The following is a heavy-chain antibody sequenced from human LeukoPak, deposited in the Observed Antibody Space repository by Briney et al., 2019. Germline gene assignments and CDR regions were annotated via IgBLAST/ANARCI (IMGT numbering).Heavy chain of an antibody. J-gene: IGHJ4*02. CDR1: GFTFSSYG. CDR2: ICYDGSNK. D-gene: IGHD3-10*01. V-gene: IGHV3-33*01. CDR3: AREYYYGSGSYTSYFDY. Sequence: PGGSLRLSCAASGFTFSSYGMHWVRQAPGKGLEWVAAICYDGSNKYYADSVKGRFTISRDNSKNALYLQMNILRADDTAVYYCAREYYYGSGSYTSYFDYWGQGTLVTVSS.